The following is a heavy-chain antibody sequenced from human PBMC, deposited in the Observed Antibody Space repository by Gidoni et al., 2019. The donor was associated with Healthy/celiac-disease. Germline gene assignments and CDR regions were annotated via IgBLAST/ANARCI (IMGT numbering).Heavy chain of an antibody. CDR1: GGSLSSSSYY. J-gene: IGHJ5*02. V-gene: IGHV4-39*01. Sequence: QLQLQESGPGLVKPSETLSLTCTVSGGSLSSSSYYWGWIRQPPGKGLEWIGSIYYSGSTYYNPSLKSRVNISVDTSKNQCSLKLSSVTAADTAVYYCARQGAYSGSYYNWFDPWGQGTLVTVSS. CDR2: IYYSGST. D-gene: IGHD1-26*01. CDR3: ARQGAYSGSYYNWFDP.